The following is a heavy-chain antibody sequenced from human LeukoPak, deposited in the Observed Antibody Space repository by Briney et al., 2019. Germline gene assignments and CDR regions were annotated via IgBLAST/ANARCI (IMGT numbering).Heavy chain of an antibody. CDR3: ARVVDDGFLEWLSEYWFDP. V-gene: IGHV3-11*01. CDR1: GFTFSDYY. CDR2: ISSSGSTI. Sequence: GGSLRLSCAASGFTFSDYYMSWIRQAPGKGLEWVSYISSSGSTIYYADSVKGRFTISRDNAKNSLYLQMNSLRAEDTAVYYCARVVDDGFLEWLSEYWFDPWGQGTLVTVSS. D-gene: IGHD3-3*01. J-gene: IGHJ5*02.